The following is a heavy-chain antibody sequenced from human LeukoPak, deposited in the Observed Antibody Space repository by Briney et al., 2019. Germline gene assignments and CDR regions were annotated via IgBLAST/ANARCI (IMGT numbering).Heavy chain of an antibody. D-gene: IGHD3-10*01. CDR2: INPSGGST. CDR1: GYTFTSYY. CDR3: ARARDMVRGVIITFDAFDI. Sequence: ASVKVSCKASGYTFTSYYMHWVRQAPGQGLEWMGIINPSGGSTSYAQKFQGRVTMTRDTSTSTVYMELSSLRSEDTAVYYCARARDMVRGVIITFDAFDIWGQGTMVTVSS. V-gene: IGHV1-46*01. J-gene: IGHJ3*02.